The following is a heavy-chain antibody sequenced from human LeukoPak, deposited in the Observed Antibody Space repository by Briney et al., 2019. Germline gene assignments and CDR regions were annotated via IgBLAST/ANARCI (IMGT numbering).Heavy chain of an antibody. CDR2: IHTSGST. D-gene: IGHD3-10*01. V-gene: IGHV4-61*02. Sequence: SETLSLTCAVSGGSISSSSYYWSWIRQPAGKGLEWIGRIHTSGSTNYNPSLKSRVTMSVDTSKNQFSLKLKSVTAADTAVYYCARDEYYYGSGSYRYDYWGQGTLVTVSS. CDR3: ARDEYYYGSGSYRYDY. J-gene: IGHJ4*02. CDR1: GGSISSSSYY.